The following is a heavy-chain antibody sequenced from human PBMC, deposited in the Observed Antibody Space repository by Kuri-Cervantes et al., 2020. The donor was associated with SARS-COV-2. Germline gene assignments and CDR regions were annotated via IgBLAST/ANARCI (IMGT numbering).Heavy chain of an antibody. CDR1: GFTVSSNY. D-gene: IGHD2-15*01. J-gene: IGHJ5*02. Sequence: GGSLRLSCAASGFTVSSNYMSWVRQAPGKGLEWVSVIYSGGSTYYADSVKGRFTISRDNSKNTLYLQMNSLRAEDTAVYYCARSIVDYNWFDPWGQGTLVTVSS. CDR2: IYSGGST. V-gene: IGHV3-53*01. CDR3: ARSIVDYNWFDP.